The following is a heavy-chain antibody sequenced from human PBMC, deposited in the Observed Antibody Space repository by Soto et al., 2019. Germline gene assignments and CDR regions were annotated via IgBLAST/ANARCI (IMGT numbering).Heavy chain of an antibody. V-gene: IGHV4-59*01. J-gene: IGHJ3*02. CDR2: MYNSGST. Sequence: SETLSLTCIVSGDSISSYYWSWIRQTPGKGLEWIGYMYNSGSTNYNPSLKSRVTISVDTSKNQFSLKLSSVTAADTAVYYCARTAAGNAFDIWGQGTMVTVSS. D-gene: IGHD6-13*01. CDR3: ARTAAGNAFDI. CDR1: GDSISSYY.